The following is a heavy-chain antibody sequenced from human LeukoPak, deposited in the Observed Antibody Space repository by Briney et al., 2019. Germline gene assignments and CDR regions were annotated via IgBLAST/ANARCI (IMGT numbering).Heavy chain of an antibody. Sequence: SSETLSLTCTVSGGSISSYYWSWIRQPPGKGLEWIGYIYYSGSTNYNPSLKSRVTISVDTSKNQFSLKLSSVTAADTAVYYCARHQVSAAGPPGYYYYGMDVWGQGTTVTVSS. CDR1: GGSISSYY. D-gene: IGHD6-13*01. CDR2: IYYSGST. CDR3: ARHQVSAAGPPGYYYYGMDV. J-gene: IGHJ6*02. V-gene: IGHV4-59*08.